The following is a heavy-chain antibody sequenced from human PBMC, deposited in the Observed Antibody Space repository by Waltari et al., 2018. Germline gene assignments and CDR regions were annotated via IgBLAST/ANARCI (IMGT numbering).Heavy chain of an antibody. CDR3: ARGRVAAAGYYYYYGMDV. D-gene: IGHD6-13*01. Sequence: QVQLVQSGAEVKKPGSSVKVSCKASGGTFSSYAISWVRQAPGQGLEWMEGIIPIFGTANYAQKFQGRVPITADESTSTAYMELSSLRSEDTAVYYCARGRVAAAGYYYYYGMDVWGQGTTVTVSS. J-gene: IGHJ6*02. V-gene: IGHV1-69*01. CDR1: GGTFSSYA. CDR2: IIPIFGTA.